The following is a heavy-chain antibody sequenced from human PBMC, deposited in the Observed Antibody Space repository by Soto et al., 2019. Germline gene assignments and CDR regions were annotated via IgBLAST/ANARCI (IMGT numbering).Heavy chain of an antibody. CDR1: GYTFTSYA. J-gene: IGHJ1*01. V-gene: IGHV1-3*01. CDR3: ARVAARLYYQH. Sequence: QVQLVQSGAEVKKPGASVKVSCKASGYTFTSYAMHWVRHAPGQRLEWMGWINAGNGNTKYSQKFQGRVTITRDTSASTAYMELSSLRSEDTAVYYCARVAARLYYQHWGQGTLVTVSS. D-gene: IGHD6-6*01. CDR2: INAGNGNT.